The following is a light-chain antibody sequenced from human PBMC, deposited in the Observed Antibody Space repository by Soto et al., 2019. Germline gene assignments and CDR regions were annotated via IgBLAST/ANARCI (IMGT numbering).Light chain of an antibody. J-gene: IGKJ1*01. CDR2: WAS. Sequence: DIVMTQSPDSLAVSLGERATINCKSSQSVIYSANNKNCLAWYQQKPGQPPKLLIYWASTRESGVPDRFSGSGSGTDFTLTISSLQAEDVAVYYCQQYYTTPWTFGQGTKVEIK. CDR3: QQYYTTPWT. CDR1: QSVIYSANNKNC. V-gene: IGKV4-1*01.